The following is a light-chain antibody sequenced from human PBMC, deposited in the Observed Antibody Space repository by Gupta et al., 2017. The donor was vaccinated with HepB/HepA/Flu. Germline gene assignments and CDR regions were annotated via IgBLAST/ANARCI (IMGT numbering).Light chain of an antibody. J-gene: IGLJ2*01. V-gene: IGLV1-47*01. CDR2: RNN. CDR3: AAWDDSLSGPV. Sequence: QSLLTQQPPASGTPGQRVTISCSGSSSNIGSNYVYWYPQLPETAPKLLIYRNNQRPSGGPDRFSGSKSGTSTALAISGLRSDDEADYYCAAWDDSLSGPVFGGGTKLTVL. CDR1: SSNIGSNY.